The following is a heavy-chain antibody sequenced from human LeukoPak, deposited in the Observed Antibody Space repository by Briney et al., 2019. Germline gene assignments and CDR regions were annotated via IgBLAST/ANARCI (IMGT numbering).Heavy chain of an antibody. CDR2: IFYSGST. D-gene: IGHD3-3*01. Sequence: PSETLSLTCTVSGGSISTSNYYWGWIRQPPGKGLEWIGNIFYSGSTYYSPSLKSRVTISLDTSRNQFSLKLSSVTAADTAVYYCARGGTYYDFWSGYYTRRNWFDPWGQGTLVTVSS. CDR1: GGSISTSNYY. V-gene: IGHV4-39*07. J-gene: IGHJ5*02. CDR3: ARGGTYYDFWSGYYTRRNWFDP.